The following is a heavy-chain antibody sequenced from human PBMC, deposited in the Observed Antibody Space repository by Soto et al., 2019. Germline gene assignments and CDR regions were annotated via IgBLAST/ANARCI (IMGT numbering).Heavy chain of an antibody. CDR3: AKEQGFGEDMLDYYYYGMDV. CDR1: GFTFSSYG. CDR2: ISYDGSNK. V-gene: IGHV3-30*18. Sequence: GGSLRLSCAASGFTFSSYGMHWVRQAPGKGLEWVAVISYDGSNKYYADSVKGRFTISRDNSKNTLYLQMNSLRAEDKAVYYCAKEQGFGEDMLDYYYYGMDVWGQGTTVTVSS. J-gene: IGHJ6*02. D-gene: IGHD3-10*01.